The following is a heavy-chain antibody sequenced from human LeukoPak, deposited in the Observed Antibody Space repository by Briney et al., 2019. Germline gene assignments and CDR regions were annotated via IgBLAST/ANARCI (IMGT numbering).Heavy chain of an antibody. D-gene: IGHD3-3*01. CDR1: GFTFSSYE. V-gene: IGHV4-34*01. Sequence: PGGSLRLSCAASGFTFSSYEMNWVRQPPGKGLEWIGEINHSGSTNYNPSLKSRVTISVDTSKNQFSLKLSSVTAADTAVYYCARAVSGDFWSKYAFDIWGQGTMVTVSS. CDR3: ARAVSGDFWSKYAFDI. CDR2: INHSGST. J-gene: IGHJ3*02.